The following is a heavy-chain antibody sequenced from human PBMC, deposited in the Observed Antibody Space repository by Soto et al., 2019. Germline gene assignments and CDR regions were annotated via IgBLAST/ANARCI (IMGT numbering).Heavy chain of an antibody. V-gene: IGHV1-58*01. CDR3: AAGLTTVHYYSYYYMDV. D-gene: IGHD4-17*01. J-gene: IGHJ6*03. CDR2: IVGGSGNT. Sequence: SVKVSCKASGFTFTSSAVQWVRQARGQRLEWIGWIVGGSGNTNYAQKFQERVTITRDMYTSTAYMELSSLRSEDTTVYYFAAGLTTVHYYSYYYMDVWGKGTTVTVSS. CDR1: GFTFTSSA.